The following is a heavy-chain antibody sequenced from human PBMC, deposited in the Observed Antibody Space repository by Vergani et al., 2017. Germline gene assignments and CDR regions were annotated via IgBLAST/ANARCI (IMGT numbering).Heavy chain of an antibody. J-gene: IGHJ6*04. V-gene: IGHV3-72*01. Sequence: EVQLVESGGGLVKPGGSLRLSCAASGFTFSDFSMSWVRQAPGKGLEWVARTRNKARGYRTDYAGSVIGRFIVSRDASRKSVSLQIANLRIDDTAVYFCASTIKFLHMDVWGKGTMVTVSS. CDR1: GFTFSDFS. D-gene: IGHD3-3*01. CDR2: TRNKARGYRT. CDR3: ASTIKFLHMDV.